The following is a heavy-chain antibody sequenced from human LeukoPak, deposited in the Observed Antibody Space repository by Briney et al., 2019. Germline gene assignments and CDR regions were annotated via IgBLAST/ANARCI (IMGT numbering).Heavy chain of an antibody. D-gene: IGHD5-12*01. Sequence: GGSLRLSCAASGFTFITYAMSWVRQAPGKGLEWVSAISGRTGGTYYADSVKGRFTISRDNSKSTLYLQMDSLRAEDTAVYYCAKCGNSGCHLIDYWGQGTLVTVSS. CDR3: AKCGNSGCHLIDY. CDR2: ISGRTGGT. V-gene: IGHV3-23*01. J-gene: IGHJ4*02. CDR1: GFTFITYA.